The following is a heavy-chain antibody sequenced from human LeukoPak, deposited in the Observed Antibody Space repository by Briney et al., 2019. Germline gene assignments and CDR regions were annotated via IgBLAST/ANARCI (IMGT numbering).Heavy chain of an antibody. CDR1: GVTYSSYE. CDR3: AREVEWALPDY. CDR2: ITDDGSKN. V-gene: IGHV3-48*03. D-gene: IGHD1-26*01. Sequence: GGSLRLSCAASGVTYSSYEMKGVPEAPGKGREWISNITDDGSKNYSAASVTGQFTTSRDNAKHSLYLQMNRLRADATAIYYSAREVEWALPDYWGQGTLVTVSS. J-gene: IGHJ4*02.